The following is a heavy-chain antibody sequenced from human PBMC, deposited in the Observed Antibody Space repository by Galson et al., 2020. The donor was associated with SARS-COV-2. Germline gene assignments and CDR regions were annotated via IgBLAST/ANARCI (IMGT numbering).Heavy chain of an antibody. J-gene: IGHJ4*02. CDR3: ARCDGIKRWLQLLLDY. D-gene: IGHD5-12*01. Sequence: GESLKISCAASGFTFSSYWMSWVRQAPGKGQEWVANIKQDGSEKYYVDSVKGRFTISRDNAKNSLYLQMNSLRAEDTAVYYCARCDGIKRWLQLLLDYWGQGTLVTVSS. CDR1: GFTFSSYW. V-gene: IGHV3-7*01. CDR2: IKQDGSEK.